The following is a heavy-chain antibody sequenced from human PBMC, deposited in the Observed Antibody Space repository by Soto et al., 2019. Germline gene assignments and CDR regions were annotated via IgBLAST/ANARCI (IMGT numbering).Heavy chain of an antibody. D-gene: IGHD6-6*01. J-gene: IGHJ6*03. CDR3: ARLAARPNSYYYYYMDV. Sequence: SETLSLTCAVYGGSFSGYYWSWIRQPPGKGLEWIGEINHSGSTNYNPSLKSRVTITVDTSKNQVSLKLSSVTAADTAVYYCARLAARPNSYYYYYMDVWGKGTTVTVSS. CDR2: INHSGST. V-gene: IGHV4-34*01. CDR1: GGSFSGYY.